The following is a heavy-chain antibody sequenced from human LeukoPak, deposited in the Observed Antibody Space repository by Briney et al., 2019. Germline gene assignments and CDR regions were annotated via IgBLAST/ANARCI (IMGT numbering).Heavy chain of an antibody. D-gene: IGHD2-2*01. CDR1: GGSISSGSYY. J-gene: IGHJ3*02. CDR3: ARYGVPAAPGAFDI. Sequence: PSETLSLTCTVSGGSISSGSYYWSWIRQPAGKGLEWIGRIYTSGSTNYNPSLKSRVTLSVDTSKNQFSLNLGSVTAADTAVYYCARYGVPAAPGAFDIWGQGTMVTVSS. V-gene: IGHV4-61*02. CDR2: IYTSGST.